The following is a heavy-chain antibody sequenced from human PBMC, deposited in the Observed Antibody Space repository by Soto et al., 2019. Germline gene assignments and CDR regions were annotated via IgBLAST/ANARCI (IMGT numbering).Heavy chain of an antibody. J-gene: IGHJ4*02. CDR3: AKEMIASTLADFFDY. CDR2: ISVSGDRA. Sequence: GGYLRLSCEASGFTFSNYGMTWVRHAPRKGLECVSTISVSGDRAFYADAVKGRFTISRDNSKNTLYLQMNSLSAEDTAIYYCAKEMIASTLADFFDYWGQGILVTVSS. V-gene: IGHV3-23*01. D-gene: IGHD2-21*01. CDR1: GFTFSNYG.